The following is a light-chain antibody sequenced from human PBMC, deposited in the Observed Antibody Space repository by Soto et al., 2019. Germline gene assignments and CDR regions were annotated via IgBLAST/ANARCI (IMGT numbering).Light chain of an antibody. CDR3: QQRSNWPLIT. J-gene: IGKJ5*01. Sequence: EIVLTQSPATLSSFPGDRVTLSCRASQSVSGSHLAWYQQKPGQAPRLLIYGASTRATGIPARFSGSGSGTDFTLTISSLEPEDFAVYYCQQRSNWPLITFGQGTRLEIK. CDR1: QSVSGSH. CDR2: GAS. V-gene: IGKV3-11*01.